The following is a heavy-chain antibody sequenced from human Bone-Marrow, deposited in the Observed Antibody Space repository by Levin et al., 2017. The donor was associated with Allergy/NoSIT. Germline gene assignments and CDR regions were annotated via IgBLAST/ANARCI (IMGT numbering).Heavy chain of an antibody. V-gene: IGHV1-18*01. CDR2: TNPYNGNT. Sequence: KISCKTSGYMFTSYGITWVRQAPGQGLEWMGWTNPYNGNTKYAQKLQDRVTVTTDTSTSTAYMELRSLRSDDTAVYYCARDAPLLGSGSNDYWGQGTLVTVSS. CDR1: GYMFTSYG. CDR3: ARDAPLLGSGSNDY. D-gene: IGHD1-26*01. J-gene: IGHJ4*02.